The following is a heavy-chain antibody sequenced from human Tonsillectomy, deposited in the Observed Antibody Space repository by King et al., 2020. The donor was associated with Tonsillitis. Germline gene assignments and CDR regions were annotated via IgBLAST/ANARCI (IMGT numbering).Heavy chain of an antibody. CDR3: ARAKPYYDSSGQRTYYFDY. Sequence: HVQLVESGAEVKKPGSSVKVSCKASGGTFSNYAISWVRQAPGQGLEWMGGIIPIFGTANNAQKFHGGVTITADESTSTAYMELSSLRSEDTAVYYCARAKPYYDSSGQRTYYFDYWGQGTLVTVSS. V-gene: IGHV1-69*01. D-gene: IGHD3-22*01. CDR2: IIPIFGTA. J-gene: IGHJ4*02. CDR1: GGTFSNYA.